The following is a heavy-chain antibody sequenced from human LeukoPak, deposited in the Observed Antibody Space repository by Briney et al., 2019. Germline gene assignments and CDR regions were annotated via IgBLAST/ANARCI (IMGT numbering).Heavy chain of an antibody. CDR2: IIPLFGSA. D-gene: IGHD1-26*01. CDR1: GGTFNNYA. J-gene: IGHJ3*02. CDR3: ARVRRTGSAYDSFDI. V-gene: IGHV1-69*06. Sequence: ASVKVSCKSSGGTFNNYAVSWVRQAPGQGLEWMGGIIPLFGSANYAQRFQGRVTISADKYPSTVYMDLSSLRSEDTVVYYCARVRRTGSAYDSFDIWGQGTMVTVSS.